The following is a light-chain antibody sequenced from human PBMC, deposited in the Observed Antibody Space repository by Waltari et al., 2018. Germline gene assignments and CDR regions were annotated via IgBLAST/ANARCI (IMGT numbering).Light chain of an antibody. Sequence: QSVLTQPPSASGTPGQRVTISCSGSSSNIGSDYVYWYQQFPGTAPKLLIYRNSHRPSGVPDRFSVSKFGTSASLAISGLRSEDEADYCCGTWDDSLGAWVFGGGTRVTVL. V-gene: IGLV1-47*01. CDR3: GTWDDSLGAWV. CDR1: SSNIGSDY. J-gene: IGLJ3*02. CDR2: RNS.